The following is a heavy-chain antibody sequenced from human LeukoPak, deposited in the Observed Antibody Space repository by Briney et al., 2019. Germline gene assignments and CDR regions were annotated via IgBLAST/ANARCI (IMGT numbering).Heavy chain of an antibody. CDR1: GGSISSGTL. Sequence: SETLSLTCAVSGGSISSGTLWWWGRQPRGKGLEGIGEIYDSGGANYNPSVKSRVTISVDKSKNQFSLKLSCVTAADTAVYYCAIDDLIYYGSGSYYLDYCGQGTLVIVSS. J-gene: IGHJ4*02. CDR2: IYDSGGA. D-gene: IGHD3-10*01. V-gene: IGHV4-4*02. CDR3: AIDDLIYYGSGSYYLDY.